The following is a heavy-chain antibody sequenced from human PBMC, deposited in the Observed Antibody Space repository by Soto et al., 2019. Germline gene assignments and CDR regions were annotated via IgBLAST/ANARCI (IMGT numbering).Heavy chain of an antibody. Sequence: GASVKVSCKASGGTFSSYAISWVRHAPGQGLEWMGGIIPIFGTANYAQKFQGRVTITADKSTSTAYMELSSLRSEDTAVYYCARDNFYPTIFGVVIIGGMDVWGQGTTVTVSS. CDR1: GGTFSSYA. V-gene: IGHV1-69*06. J-gene: IGHJ6*02. CDR2: IIPIFGTA. D-gene: IGHD3-3*01. CDR3: ARDNFYPTIFGVVIIGGMDV.